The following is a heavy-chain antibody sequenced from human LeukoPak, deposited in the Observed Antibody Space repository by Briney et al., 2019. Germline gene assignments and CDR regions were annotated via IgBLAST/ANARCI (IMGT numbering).Heavy chain of an antibody. Sequence: PSETLSLTCAVYGGSFSGYYWSWIRQPPGKGLEWIGEINHSGSTNYNPSLKSRVTISVDTSKNQFSLKLSSVTAADTAVYYCARGLHRDSGGWYEPIRNYYYYYGMDVWGQGTTVTVSS. J-gene: IGHJ6*02. CDR1: GGSFSGYY. D-gene: IGHD6-19*01. CDR3: ARGLHRDSGGWYEPIRNYYYYYGMDV. V-gene: IGHV4-34*01. CDR2: INHSGST.